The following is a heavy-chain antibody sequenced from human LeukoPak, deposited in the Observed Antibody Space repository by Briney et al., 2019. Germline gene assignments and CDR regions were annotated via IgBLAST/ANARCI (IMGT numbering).Heavy chain of an antibody. J-gene: IGHJ4*02. CDR2: INHRGST. CDR1: GGSIRGGYY. D-gene: IGHD6-19*01. CDR3: ARSVAGYFDY. Sequence: SETLSLTCGVYGGSIRGGYYWSWIRQPPGEGLEWIGGINHRGSTNYNPSLKSRVTTSVDTSKNQFSLKVTSVTAADTAMYFCARSVAGYFDYWGQGTLVTVSS. V-gene: IGHV4-34*01.